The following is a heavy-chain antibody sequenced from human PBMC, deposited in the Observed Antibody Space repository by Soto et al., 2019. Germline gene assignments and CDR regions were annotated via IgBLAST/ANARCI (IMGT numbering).Heavy chain of an antibody. Sequence: QVQLVESGGGVVQPGSSLRLSCAASGFTFRNYVMHWVRQAPGKGLEWVAVIGYDGSNIHYADSVKGRFTISRDNSKNPLYLQMNSLRAEDTAVYYCAKDSCYCTHTSCHCLVVVFDSWGQGSLVTVSS. V-gene: IGHV3-30*18. J-gene: IGHJ4*02. D-gene: IGHD2-2*01. CDR3: AKDSCYCTHTSCHCLVVVFDS. CDR2: IGYDGSNI. CDR1: GFTFRNYV.